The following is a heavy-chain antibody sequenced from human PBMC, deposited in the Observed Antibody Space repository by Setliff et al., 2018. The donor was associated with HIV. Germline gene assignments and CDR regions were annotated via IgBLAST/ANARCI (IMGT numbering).Heavy chain of an antibody. CDR1: GYSISSGYY. V-gene: IGHV4-38-2*01. J-gene: IGHJ4*03. D-gene: IGHD5-12*01. Sequence: PSETLSLTCAVSGYSISSGYYWGWIRQPPGKGLEWIGSIYHSGSTYYNPSLKSRVTISVDTSKNQFSLKLSSVTAADTAVYYCARMYSGYDWSPAGARTRYFDYWGQGTTVTVSS. CDR2: IYHSGST. CDR3: ARMYSGYDWSPAGARTRYFDY.